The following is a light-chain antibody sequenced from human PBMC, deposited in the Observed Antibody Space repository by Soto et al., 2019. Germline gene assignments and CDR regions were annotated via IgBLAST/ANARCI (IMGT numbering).Light chain of an antibody. J-gene: IGKJ1*01. CDR2: GAS. CDR1: QSISDT. Sequence: EIVMTQSPATLSVSPGVRATLSCRASQSISDTLAWYQQKPGQAPRLLIHGASTRAPGFPARFSGSGSGTDFTLTISSLQSEDFAVYYCQQYDNWPWTFGQGTKVEIK. CDR3: QQYDNWPWT. V-gene: IGKV3-15*01.